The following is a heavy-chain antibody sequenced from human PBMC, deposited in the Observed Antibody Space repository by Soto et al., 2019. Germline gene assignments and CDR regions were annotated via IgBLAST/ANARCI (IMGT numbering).Heavy chain of an antibody. Sequence: GASVKVSCKASGYTFTSYDINWVRQATGQGLEWMGWMNPNSGNTGYAQKFQGRVTMTRNTSISTAYMELRGLRSDDTAVYYCARVTLKAGNWFDPWGQGTLVTVSS. CDR2: MNPNSGNT. V-gene: IGHV1-8*01. CDR1: GYTFTSYD. CDR3: ARVTLKAGNWFDP. J-gene: IGHJ5*02.